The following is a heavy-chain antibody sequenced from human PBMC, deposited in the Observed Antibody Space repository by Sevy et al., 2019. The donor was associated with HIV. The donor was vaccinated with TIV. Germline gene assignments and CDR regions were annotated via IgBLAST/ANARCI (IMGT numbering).Heavy chain of an antibody. J-gene: IGHJ4*02. V-gene: IGHV1-2*06. D-gene: IGHD1-26*01. CDR1: GYTFIDNY. CDR3: AREAGSTYYGLLHY. Sequence: ASVKVSCEASGYTFIDNYIHWVRKAPGQGLEWMGRFNPMSGGTKFAQKFQGSRVTMTRDTSISTAYMEVSRLRFDDTAVYYCAREAGSTYYGLLHYWGQGSLVTVSS. CDR2: FNPMSGGT.